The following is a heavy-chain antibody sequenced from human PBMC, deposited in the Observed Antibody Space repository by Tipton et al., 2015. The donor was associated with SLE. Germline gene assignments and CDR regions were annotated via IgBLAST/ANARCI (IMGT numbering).Heavy chain of an antibody. CDR1: GGSLSDYY. Sequence: TLSLTCAVYGGSLSDYYWSRVRQPPGKGLEWIAEINHSGGTNYNPSLRGRTTISIDTAKNQFSLKLSSVTAADTAVYYCATRMATPAGFDYWGQGTLVTVSS. J-gene: IGHJ4*02. V-gene: IGHV4-34*01. CDR3: ATRMATPAGFDY. D-gene: IGHD5-24*01. CDR2: INHSGGT.